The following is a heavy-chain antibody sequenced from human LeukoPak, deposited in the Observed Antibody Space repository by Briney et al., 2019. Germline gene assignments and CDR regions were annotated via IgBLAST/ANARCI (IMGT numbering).Heavy chain of an antibody. V-gene: IGHV4-38-2*02. CDR1: GYSISSGYY. D-gene: IGHD3-9*01. J-gene: IGHJ4*02. Sequence: SETLSLTCTVSGYSISSGYYWGWIRQPPGKGLEWIGSIYYSGTAYYNPSLKSRVTISVDTSKNQFSLKLNSVTAADTAVYYCARVNPFDSTGFYFDHWGQGTRVTVSS. CDR3: ARVNPFDSTGFYFDH. CDR2: IYYSGTA.